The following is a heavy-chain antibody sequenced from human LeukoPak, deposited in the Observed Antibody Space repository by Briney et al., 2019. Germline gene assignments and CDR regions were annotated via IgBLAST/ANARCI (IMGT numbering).Heavy chain of an antibody. V-gene: IGHV4-39*07. CDR3: ARGPFCSGGSCYYNWFDP. CDR2: INHSGST. J-gene: IGHJ5*02. CDR1: GDSISSGDYY. D-gene: IGHD2-15*01. Sequence: SETLSLTCTVSGDSISSGDYYWNWIRQPPGKGLEWIGEINHSGSTNYNPSLKSRVTISVDTSKNQFSLKLSSVTAADTAVYYCARGPFCSGGSCYYNWFDPWGQGTLVTVSS.